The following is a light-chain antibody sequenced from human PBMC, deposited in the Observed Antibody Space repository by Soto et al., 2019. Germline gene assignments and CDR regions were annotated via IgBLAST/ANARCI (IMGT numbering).Light chain of an antibody. CDR3: HQYDSSPLT. CDR1: QSVSSSY. CDR2: AAS. V-gene: IGKV3-20*01. J-gene: IGKJ4*01. Sequence: EIVLTQSPGTLSLSPGERATLSCRASQSVSSSYLAWYQQKPGQAPRLLIYAASSRATGIRHRFSGSGSGTDFPLTISRLEPEDFAVYYCHQYDSSPLTFGGGTKVEIK.